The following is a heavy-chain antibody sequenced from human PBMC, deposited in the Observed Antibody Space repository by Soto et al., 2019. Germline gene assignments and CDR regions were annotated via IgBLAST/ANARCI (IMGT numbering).Heavy chain of an antibody. CDR1: GFTFSSYS. CDR3: ASRVECSTPSCIG. CDR2: ISSSSNSI. J-gene: IGHJ4*02. V-gene: IGHV3-48*01. Sequence: GGSLRLSCAASGFTFSSYSMNWFRQAPGSGPEWVSYISSSSNSIYYADSVKGRFTISRDNAKNSLHLQMNSLRAEDTAVYYCASRVECSTPSCIGWGQGTLVTVSS. D-gene: IGHD2-2*01.